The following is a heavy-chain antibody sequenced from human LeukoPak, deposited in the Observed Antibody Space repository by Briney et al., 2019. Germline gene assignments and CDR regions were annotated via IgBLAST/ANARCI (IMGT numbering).Heavy chain of an antibody. Sequence: SETLSLTCTVSGGSVSSGSYYWSWIRQPPGKGLEWIGYIYYSGSTNYNPSLKSRVTISVDTSKNQFSLKLSSVTAADTAVYYCASEDGWFDPWGQEALVTVSS. CDR1: GGSVSSGSYY. J-gene: IGHJ5*02. CDR3: ASEDGWFDP. CDR2: IYYSGST. V-gene: IGHV4-61*01.